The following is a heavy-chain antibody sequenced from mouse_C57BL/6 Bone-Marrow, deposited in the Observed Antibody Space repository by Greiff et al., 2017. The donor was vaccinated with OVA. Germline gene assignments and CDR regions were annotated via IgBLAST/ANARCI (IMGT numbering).Heavy chain of an antibody. CDR3: AGPYDSSPHVDY. D-gene: IGHD1-1*01. CDR2: INPSSGYT. Sequence: QVQLQQSGAELARPGASVKMSCKASGYTFTSYTMHWVKQRPGQGLEWIGYINPSSGYTKYNQKFKDKATVTADKSSITAYMQLSSLTSEDSAVYYYAGPYDSSPHVDYWGQGTTLTVSS. V-gene: IGHV1-4*01. J-gene: IGHJ2*01. CDR1: GYTFTSYT.